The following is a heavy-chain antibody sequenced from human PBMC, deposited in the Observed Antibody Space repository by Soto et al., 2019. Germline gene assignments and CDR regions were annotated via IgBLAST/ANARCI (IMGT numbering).Heavy chain of an antibody. Sequence: SETLSLTCTVSGGSIVYYYWSWIRQPPGKGLEWMGYIYYSGSTNYNPSLRSRLTISVDTSKKQFSLKLTSVTAADTAVYYCARGPYSSSTTPPAPSYGMDVWGQGTKVSVSS. V-gene: IGHV4-59*01. D-gene: IGHD6-6*01. CDR1: GGSIVYYY. J-gene: IGHJ6*02. CDR3: ARGPYSSSTTPPAPSYGMDV. CDR2: IYYSGST.